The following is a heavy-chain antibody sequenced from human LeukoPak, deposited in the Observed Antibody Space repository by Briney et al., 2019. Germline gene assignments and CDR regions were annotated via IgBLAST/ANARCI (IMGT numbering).Heavy chain of an antibody. CDR2: ISGYNGYT. CDR1: GYIFSNFG. CDR3: AREAGGSGVNWFDP. Sequence: ASVKVSCKASGYIFSNFGINWVRQAPGQGLEWMGWISGYNGYTKYAQKLQGRVTMTTDTSTSTAHMELRSLRSDDTAVYYCAREAGGSGVNWFDPWGQGTLVTVSS. J-gene: IGHJ5*02. V-gene: IGHV1-18*01. D-gene: IGHD3-10*01.